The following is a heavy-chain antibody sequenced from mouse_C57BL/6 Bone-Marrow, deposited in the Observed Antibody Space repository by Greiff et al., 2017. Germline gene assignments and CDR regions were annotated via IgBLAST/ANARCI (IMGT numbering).Heavy chain of an antibody. CDR3: ARRYYGLFAY. CDR2: IYPRSGNT. V-gene: IGHV1-81*01. Sequence: VQLQESGAELARPGASVKLSCKASGYTFTSYGISWVKQRTGQGLEWIGEIYPRSGNTYYNEKFKGKATLTADKSSSTAYMELRSLTSEDSAVYFCARRYYGLFAYWGQGTLVTVSA. J-gene: IGHJ3*01. CDR1: GYTFTSYG. D-gene: IGHD1-1*01.